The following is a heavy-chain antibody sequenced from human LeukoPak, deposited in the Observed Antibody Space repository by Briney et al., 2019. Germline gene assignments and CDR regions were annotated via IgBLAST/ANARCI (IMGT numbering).Heavy chain of an antibody. Sequence: GESLKISCKGSGYSFTSYWIGWVRQMPGKGLEWMGIIYPGDSDTRYSPSFQGQVTISADKSISTAYLQWSSLKASDTATYYCARLLIVVVPAASNFDYWGQGTLVTVSS. CDR3: ARLLIVVVPAASNFDY. V-gene: IGHV5-51*01. J-gene: IGHJ4*02. CDR1: GYSFTSYW. D-gene: IGHD2-2*01. CDR2: IYPGDSDT.